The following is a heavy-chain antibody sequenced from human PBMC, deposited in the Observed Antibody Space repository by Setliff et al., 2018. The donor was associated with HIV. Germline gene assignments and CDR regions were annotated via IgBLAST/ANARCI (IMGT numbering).Heavy chain of an antibody. CDR2: INSASVGT. V-gene: IGHV1-2*02. CDR1: AYTCTDNY. Sequence: ASVKVSCKASAYTCTDNYIDWVRQAPGQGLEWMAWINSASVGTNYTQYFQGRVTVTRDTSINTVYLEVNGLKSDETAVYYCARDYIHVFDIWGQGTMVTVSS. J-gene: IGHJ3*02. CDR3: ARDYIHVFDI.